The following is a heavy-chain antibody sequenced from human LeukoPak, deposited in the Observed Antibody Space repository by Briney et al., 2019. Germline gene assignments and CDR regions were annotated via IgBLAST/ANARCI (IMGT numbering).Heavy chain of an antibody. CDR1: GCTFTAYY. J-gene: IGHJ4*02. CDR2: INPNSDGT. D-gene: IGHD3-22*01. V-gene: IGHV1-2*02. Sequence: ASVKVSCKASGCTFTAYYIHWVRQAPGQGLEWMGWINPNSDGTNYAQKFQGRVTVTRDTSISTAYMELSRLRSDDTAVYYCARAPTYYYDSSGYYIDYWGQGTLVTVSS. CDR3: ARAPTYYYDSSGYYIDY.